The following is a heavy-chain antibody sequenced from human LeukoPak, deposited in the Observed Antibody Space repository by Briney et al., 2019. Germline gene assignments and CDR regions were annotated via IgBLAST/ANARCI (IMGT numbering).Heavy chain of an antibody. CDR3: AREYIWVDFDY. CDR1: GFTFSSYS. Sequence: GGSLRLSCAASGFTFSSYSMNWVRQAPGKGLEWVSSISSSSSYIYYADSVKGRFTISRDNAKSSLYLEMNSLRAEVTAVYYCAREYIWVDFDYGGQGTLVTVSS. D-gene: IGHD1-1*01. CDR2: ISSSSSYI. V-gene: IGHV3-21*01. J-gene: IGHJ4*02.